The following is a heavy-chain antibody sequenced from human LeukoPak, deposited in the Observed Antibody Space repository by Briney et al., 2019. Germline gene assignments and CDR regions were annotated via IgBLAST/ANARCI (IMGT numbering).Heavy chain of an antibody. Sequence: SQTLSLTCTVSGGSISSGSYYWSWIRQPAGKGLEWIGRIYTSGSTNYNPSLKSRVTISVDTSKNQFSLKLSSVTAADTAVYYCARERYDFWSGSRSYYYYMDVWGKGTTVTVSS. CDR2: IYTSGST. CDR3: ARERYDFWSGSRSYYYYMDV. CDR1: GGSISSGSYY. D-gene: IGHD3-3*01. J-gene: IGHJ6*03. V-gene: IGHV4-61*02.